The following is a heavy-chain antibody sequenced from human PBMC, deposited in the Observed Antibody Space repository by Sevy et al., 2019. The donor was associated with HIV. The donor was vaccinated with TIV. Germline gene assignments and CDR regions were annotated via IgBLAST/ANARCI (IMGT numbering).Heavy chain of an antibody. CDR1: GFTFSSYW. Sequence: GGSLRLSCAASGFTFSSYWMSWVRQAPGKGLEWVANINQDGSEKHYGDSVKGGVTISRDRSKNSLFLQVQSLRVEDTAVYYCARDSKADYDYGLEEMMAYWGQGTLVTVSS. J-gene: IGHJ4*02. V-gene: IGHV3-7*01. CDR3: ARDSKADYDYGLEEMMAY. CDR2: INQDGSEK. D-gene: IGHD3-3*01.